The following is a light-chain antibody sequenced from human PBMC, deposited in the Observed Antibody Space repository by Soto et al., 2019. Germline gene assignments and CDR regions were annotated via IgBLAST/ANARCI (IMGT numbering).Light chain of an antibody. CDR3: QQYGSSPGT. V-gene: IGKV3-20*01. CDR2: AVS. CDR1: QSVSGNY. Sequence: DIVLTQSPGTLSLSPGERATLSCRASQSVSGNYFAWYQQKPGQAPRLLIYAVSGRATGIPDRFSGSGSGTDFTLTISILEPEDFAVYYCQQYGSSPGTFGQGTKLEIK. J-gene: IGKJ2*01.